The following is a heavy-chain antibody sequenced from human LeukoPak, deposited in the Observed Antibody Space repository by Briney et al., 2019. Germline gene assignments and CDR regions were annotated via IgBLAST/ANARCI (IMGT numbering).Heavy chain of an antibody. CDR2: ISGSGDST. Sequence: GGSLRLSCAASGFTFSSYAMSWVRQAPGKGLEWVSAISGSGDSTHYADSVKGRFPISRDNSKNTLYLHMNSLRAEDTAVYYCAKESGYDSSGYFDSWGQGTLVTVSS. CDR3: AKESGYDSSGYFDS. J-gene: IGHJ4*02. CDR1: GFTFSSYA. V-gene: IGHV3-23*01. D-gene: IGHD3-22*01.